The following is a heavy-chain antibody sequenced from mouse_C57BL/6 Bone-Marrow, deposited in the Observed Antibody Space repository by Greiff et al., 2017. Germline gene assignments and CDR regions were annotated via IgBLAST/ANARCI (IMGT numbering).Heavy chain of an antibody. CDR1: GFSLSTFGMG. D-gene: IGHD4-1*02. J-gene: IGHJ1*03. CDR2: IWWDDDK. CDR3: ARPQLVHWYFDV. V-gene: IGHV8-8*01. Sequence: QVTLKESGPGILQPSQTLSLTCSFSGFSLSTFGMGVGWIRQPSGKGLEWLAHIWWDDDKYYKPALKSRLTISKDTSKNKVFLKIANVDTADTATYYCARPQLVHWYFDVWGTGTTVTVSS.